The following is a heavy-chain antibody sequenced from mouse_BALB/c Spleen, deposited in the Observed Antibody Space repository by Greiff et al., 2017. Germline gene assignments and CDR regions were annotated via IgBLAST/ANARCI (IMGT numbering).Heavy chain of an antibody. V-gene: IGHV1-7*01. D-gene: IGHD2-1*01. J-gene: IGHJ2*01. CDR2: INPSTGYT. CDR3: ARDYGNY. CDR1: GYTFTSYW. Sequence: QVQLQQSGAELAKPGASVKMSCKASGYTFTSYWMHWVKQRPGQGLEWIGYINPSTGYTEYNQKFKDKATLTAAKSSRTAYMQLSSLTSEDSAVYYCARDYGNYWGQGTTLTVSS.